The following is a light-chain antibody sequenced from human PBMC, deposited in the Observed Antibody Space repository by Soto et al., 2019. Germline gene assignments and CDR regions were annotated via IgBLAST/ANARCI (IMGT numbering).Light chain of an antibody. V-gene: IGKV2-28*01. CDR3: MQALQTPVT. J-gene: IGKJ5*01. CDR2: LGS. CDR1: QSLLHSNGYNY. Sequence: DIVMTQSPLFLFVTLGEPASISCRSSQSLLHSNGYNYLDWYLQKPGQSPQLLIYLGSNRASGVPDRFNGSGSGTDFTLKIRRVEAEDVGVYYCMQALQTPVTFGQGTRLEIK.